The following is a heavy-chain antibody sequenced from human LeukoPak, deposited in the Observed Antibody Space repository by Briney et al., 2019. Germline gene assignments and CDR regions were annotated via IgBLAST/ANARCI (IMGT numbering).Heavy chain of an antibody. J-gene: IGHJ4*01. V-gene: IGHV3-23*01. CDR3: AKASATAVAGFDY. CDR2: ISNSAAST. D-gene: IGHD6-19*01. CDR1: GXTFSSYA. Sequence: GGSLRLSCAASGXTFSSYAMSWVRQAPGKGLEWVSVISNSAASTFYADSVKGRFTISRDSSKNTLYLQMNSLRAEDTAVYYCAKASATAVAGFDYWGQGALVTVSA.